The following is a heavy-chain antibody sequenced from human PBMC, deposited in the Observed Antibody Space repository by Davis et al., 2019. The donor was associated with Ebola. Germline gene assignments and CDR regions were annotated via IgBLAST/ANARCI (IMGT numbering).Heavy chain of an antibody. Sequence: GESLKISCAASGFTFSSYWMHWVRQVFGKGLVWVSRIKSDGSRTDYADSVMGRFTISRDNAKNTLYLQMNSLRAEDTAVYYCAIERITIFGVVTDDAFDIWGQGTMVTVSS. D-gene: IGHD3-3*01. CDR1: GFTFSSYW. V-gene: IGHV3-74*01. J-gene: IGHJ3*02. CDR3: AIERITIFGVVTDDAFDI. CDR2: IKSDGSRT.